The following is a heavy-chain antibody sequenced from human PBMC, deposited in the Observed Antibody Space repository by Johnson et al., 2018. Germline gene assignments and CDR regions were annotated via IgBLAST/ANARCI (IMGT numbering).Heavy chain of an antibody. CDR3: AKAPYSSSPGAFDI. CDR1: GFTFSSYG. D-gene: IGHD6-13*01. J-gene: IGHJ3*02. CDR2: ISYDGSNK. V-gene: IGHV3-30*18. Sequence: QVQLVQSGGGVVQPGRSLRLSCAASGFTFSSYGMHWVRTAPGKGLEWVAVISYDGSNKYYADSVKGRFTISRDNSKNTLYLQMNSLRAEDTAVYYCAKAPYSSSPGAFDIWRQGTMVTVSS.